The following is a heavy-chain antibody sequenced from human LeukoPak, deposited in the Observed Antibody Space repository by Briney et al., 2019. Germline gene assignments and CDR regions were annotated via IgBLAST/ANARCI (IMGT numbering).Heavy chain of an antibody. V-gene: IGHV4-34*01. J-gene: IGHJ6*02. CDR1: GGSFSGYY. CDR3: ARGIRLRRNDYYGMDV. D-gene: IGHD4-17*01. CDR2: INHSGST. Sequence: SETLSLTCAVYGGSFSGYYWSWIRQPPGKGLEWIGEINHSGSTNYNPSLKSRVTISVDTSKNQFSLKLSSVTAADTAVYYCARGIRLRRNDYYGMDVWGQGTTVTVSS.